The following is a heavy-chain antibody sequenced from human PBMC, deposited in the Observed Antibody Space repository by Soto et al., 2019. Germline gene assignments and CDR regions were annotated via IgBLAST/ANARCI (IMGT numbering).Heavy chain of an antibody. D-gene: IGHD6-13*01. J-gene: IGHJ5*02. CDR2: IYYSGST. V-gene: IGHV4-59*01. Sequence: PSETLSLTCTVSGGSISSYYWSWIRQPPGKGLEWIGYIYYSGSTNYNPSLKSRVTISVDTSKNQFSLKLSSVTAADTAVYYCAREGSGIAAAGTWFDPWGQGTLVTVSS. CDR3: AREGSGIAAAGTWFDP. CDR1: GGSISSYY.